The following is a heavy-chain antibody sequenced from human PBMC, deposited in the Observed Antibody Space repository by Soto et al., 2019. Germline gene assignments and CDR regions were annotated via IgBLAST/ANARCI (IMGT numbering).Heavy chain of an antibody. D-gene: IGHD6-6*01. Sequence: GASVKVSCKASGGTFSSYAISWVRQAPGQGLEWMGGIIPIFGTANYAQKFQGRVTITADESTSTAYMELSSLRSEDTAVYYCARGLVSSSSSVHFDYWGQGTLVTVSS. CDR1: GGTFSSYA. CDR2: IIPIFGTA. J-gene: IGHJ4*02. CDR3: ARGLVSSSSSVHFDY. V-gene: IGHV1-69*13.